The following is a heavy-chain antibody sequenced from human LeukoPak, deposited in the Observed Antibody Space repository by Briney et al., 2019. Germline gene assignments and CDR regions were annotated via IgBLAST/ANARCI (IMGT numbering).Heavy chain of an antibody. Sequence: GGSLRLSCAASGFRFSSYAMNWVRQAPGKGLEWVSIIFGNGDTTYYADSVKGRFTVSRDNSKDTLYLQVNGLRPDDTAIYYCAKRNTMVRGGPCFDYWGQGLLVTVSS. CDR3: AKRNTMVRGGPCFDY. V-gene: IGHV3-23*01. D-gene: IGHD3-10*01. CDR1: GFRFSSYA. J-gene: IGHJ4*02. CDR2: IFGNGDTT.